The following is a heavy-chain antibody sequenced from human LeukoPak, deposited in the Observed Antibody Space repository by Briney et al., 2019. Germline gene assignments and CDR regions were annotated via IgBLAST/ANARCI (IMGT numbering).Heavy chain of an antibody. CDR2: TYYRSRWYT. CDR1: GDSVSSNSAA. CDR3: ARDRPDYGDCFDY. D-gene: IGHD4-17*01. J-gene: IGHJ4*02. V-gene: IGHV6-1*01. Sequence: SQTLSLTCAISGDSVSSNSAAWYWIRQSPSRGLEWLGRTYYRSRWYTDYAGSVNSRIAVNPDTSKNQFSLHLNSVTPEDTAVYYCARDRPDYGDCFDYWGQGTLVTVSS.